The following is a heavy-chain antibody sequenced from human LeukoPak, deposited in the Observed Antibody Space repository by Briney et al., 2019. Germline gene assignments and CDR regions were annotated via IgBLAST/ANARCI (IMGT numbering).Heavy chain of an antibody. CDR3: ARDDGGERSGYNTIDY. CDR1: GYTFTGYH. Sequence: VASVKLSCTACGYTFTGYHMHWVRQAPGQGLEWMGRINSNSGGTYHAQKFQGSVTMTRDMSISTAYMELSRLRSYDTAVYYCARDDGGERSGYNTIDYWGQGTLVTVSS. CDR2: INSNSGGT. V-gene: IGHV1-2*02. J-gene: IGHJ4*02. D-gene: IGHD3-22*01.